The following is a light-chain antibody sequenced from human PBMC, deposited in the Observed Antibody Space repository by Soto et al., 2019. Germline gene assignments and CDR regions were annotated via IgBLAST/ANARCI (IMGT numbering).Light chain of an antibody. CDR2: GAS. CDR1: QSVGNN. J-gene: IGKJ1*01. Sequence: EIVLTQSPATLSLSPGERATLSCRASQSVGNNLAWYQQKPGQAPRLLIYGASTRATGVPDRFSGGGSGTEFTLTISSLQSEDFAVYYCQQYSNWPRGTFGQGTKVDIK. CDR3: QQYSNWPRGT. V-gene: IGKV3-15*01.